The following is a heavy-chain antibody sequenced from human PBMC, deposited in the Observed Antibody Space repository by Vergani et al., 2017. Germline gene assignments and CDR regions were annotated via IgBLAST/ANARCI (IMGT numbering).Heavy chain of an antibody. CDR2: IVVGRGNT. CDR1: VFTFTSSA. Sequence: QMQLVQSGPEVKKPGTSVKVSCKASVFTFTSSAMQWVRQARGQRLAWIGWIVVGRGNTNYAQKFQERVTITRDMSTSTAYMELSSLRSEDTAVYYCAAVMRDYTRNGVDYWGQGTLVTVSS. J-gene: IGHJ4*02. CDR3: AAVMRDYTRNGVDY. D-gene: IGHD2-8*01. V-gene: IGHV1-58*02.